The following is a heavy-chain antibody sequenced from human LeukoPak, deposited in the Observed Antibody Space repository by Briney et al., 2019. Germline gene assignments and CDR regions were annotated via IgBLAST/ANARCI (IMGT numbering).Heavy chain of an antibody. CDR1: GFSFSSYS. Sequence: GGSLRLSCAASGFSFSSYSMNWVRQAPGKGLEYVSYISSGSGTIYYADSVQGRFTISRDNAKNSLYLQMNSLSAEDTAVYYCARAQKYSYDAFDIWGQGTMGTVSS. CDR2: ISSGSGTI. D-gene: IGHD4-11*01. V-gene: IGHV3-48*04. J-gene: IGHJ3*02. CDR3: ARAQKYSYDAFDI.